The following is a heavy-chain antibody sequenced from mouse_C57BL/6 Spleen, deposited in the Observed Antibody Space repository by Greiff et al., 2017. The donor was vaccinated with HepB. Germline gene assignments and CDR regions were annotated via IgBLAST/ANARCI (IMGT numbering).Heavy chain of an antibody. J-gene: IGHJ4*01. D-gene: IGHD2-2*01. V-gene: IGHV14-1*01. CDR1: GFNIKDYY. Sequence: EVQLQQSGAELVRPGASVKLSCTASGFNIKDYYMHWVKQRPEQGLEWIGRIDPEDGDTEYAPKFQGKATMTADTSSNTAYLQLSSLTSEDTAVYYCTTFPLDGYDDYPMDYWGQGTSVTVSS. CDR3: TTFPLDGYDDYPMDY. CDR2: IDPEDGDT.